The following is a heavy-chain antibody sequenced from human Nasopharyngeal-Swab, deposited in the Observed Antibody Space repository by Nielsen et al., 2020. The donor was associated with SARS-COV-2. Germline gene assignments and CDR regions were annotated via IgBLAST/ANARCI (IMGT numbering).Heavy chain of an antibody. CDR2: INTNTGNP. J-gene: IGHJ4*02. V-gene: IGHV7-4-1*02. Sequence: ASVKVSCKASGYTFTSYAMNWVRQAPGQGLEWMGWINTNTGNPTYAQGFTGRFVFSLGTSVSTAYLQISSLKAEDTAVYYCARDLSTYYDILTGYYGCFDYWGQGTLVTVSS. CDR3: ARDLSTYYDILTGYYGCFDY. D-gene: IGHD3-9*01. CDR1: GYTFTSYA.